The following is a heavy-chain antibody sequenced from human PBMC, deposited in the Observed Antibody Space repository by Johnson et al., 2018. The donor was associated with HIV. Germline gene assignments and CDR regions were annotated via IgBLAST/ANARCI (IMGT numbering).Heavy chain of an antibody. CDR2: MSSSSSSI. CDR3: AREYSSLSQGAFDI. D-gene: IGHD6-6*01. CDR1: VCILSSYA. V-gene: IGHV3-48*04. J-gene: IGHJ3*02. Sequence: MHLVDSGGCFGQPGGSLRPSWTVSVCILSSYAMHWVRQGPGKRLAFVSYMSSSSSSIYYADSVTDRFTISRDNAKNSLYLQMNSLRAEDTAVYYCAREYSSLSQGAFDIWGQGTMVTVSS.